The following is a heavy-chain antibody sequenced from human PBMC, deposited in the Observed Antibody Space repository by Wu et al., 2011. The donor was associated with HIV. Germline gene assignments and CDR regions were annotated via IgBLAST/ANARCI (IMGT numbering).Heavy chain of an antibody. V-gene: IGHV1-2*02. J-gene: IGHJ4*02. CDR3: AGEWRPQNVAAAATCDY. D-gene: IGHD6-13*01. CDR1: GYTFTGSY. CDR2: INPNSGGT. Sequence: QVQLVQSGAEVKKPGASVKVSCKASGYTFTGSYMHWVRQAPGQGLEWMGWINPNSGGTNYAQKFQGRVTMTRDTSISTAYMELSRVRSDDTAVYYCAGEWRPQNVAAAATCDYWGQGTLVTVSS.